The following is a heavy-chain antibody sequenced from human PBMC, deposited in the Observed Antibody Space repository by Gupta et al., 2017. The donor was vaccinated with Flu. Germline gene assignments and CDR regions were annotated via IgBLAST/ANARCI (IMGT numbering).Heavy chain of an antibody. CDR2: IYYSGST. D-gene: IGHD2-2*02. V-gene: IGHV4-39*01. CDR3: ARGRRVPAAIDNMSWFDP. CDR1: GGSISSSSYY. Sequence: QLQLQESGPGLVKPSETLSLTCTVSGGSISSSSYYWGWIRQPPGKGLEWIGSIYYSGSTYYNPSLKSRVTISVDTSKNQFSLKLSSVTAADTAVYYCARGRRVPAAIDNMSWFDPWGQGTLVTVSS. J-gene: IGHJ5*02.